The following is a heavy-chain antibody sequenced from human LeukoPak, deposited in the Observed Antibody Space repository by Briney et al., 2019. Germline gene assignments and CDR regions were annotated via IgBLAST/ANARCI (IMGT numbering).Heavy chain of an antibody. CDR2: IKQDGSEK. J-gene: IGHJ5*02. V-gene: IGHV3-7*01. CDR3: ARDFIIAAGWFDP. D-gene: IGHD6-6*01. Sequence: GGSLRLSCAASGFTFSSYWMSWVRQAPGKGLEWVANIKQDGSEKYYVDSVKGRFTISRDNAKNPLYLQMNSLRAEDTAVYYCARDFIIAAGWFDPWGQGTLVTVSS. CDR1: GFTFSSYW.